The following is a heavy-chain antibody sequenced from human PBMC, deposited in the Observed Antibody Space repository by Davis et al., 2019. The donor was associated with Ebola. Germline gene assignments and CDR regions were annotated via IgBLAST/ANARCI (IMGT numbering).Heavy chain of an antibody. CDR3: AKGTGATPAYHFDS. V-gene: IGHV3-23*01. Sequence: GESLKISCAGSGFTFSSYAISWVRQAPGKGLEGVSVIRGSGGSTYYGDSVKGRFTTSRDNSKNTLYLQMNTLRAEDTAVYYCAKGTGATPAYHFDSWGQGTLVTVSS. CDR1: GFTFSSYA. D-gene: IGHD1-26*01. J-gene: IGHJ4*02. CDR2: IRGSGGST.